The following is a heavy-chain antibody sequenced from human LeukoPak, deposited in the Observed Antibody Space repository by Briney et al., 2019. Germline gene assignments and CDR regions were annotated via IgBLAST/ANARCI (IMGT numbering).Heavy chain of an antibody. CDR3: ARARGPNWFDP. CDR2: IYYSGST. J-gene: IGHJ5*02. V-gene: IGHV4-59*12. Sequence: SETLSLTCTVSGGSISSYHWNWIRQPAGKGLEWIGYIYYSGSTNYNPSLKSRVTISVDTSKNQFSLKLSSVTAADTAVYYCARARGPNWFDPWGQGTLVTVSS. D-gene: IGHD3/OR15-3a*01. CDR1: GGSISSYH.